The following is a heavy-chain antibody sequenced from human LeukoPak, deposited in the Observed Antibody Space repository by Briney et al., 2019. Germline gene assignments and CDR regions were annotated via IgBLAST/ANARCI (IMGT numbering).Heavy chain of an antibody. V-gene: IGHV3-23*01. CDR2: ISGGGGST. D-gene: IGHD2-15*01. J-gene: IGHJ3*02. Sequence: GGTLRLSCAASGFTFSSYGMSWVRQAPGKGLEWVSAISGGGGSTYYADSVKGRFTISRDNSKNTLYLQMNSLRTEDTAVYYCVREYCSGGSCSDAFDIWGQGTMVTVSS. CDR3: VREYCSGGSCSDAFDI. CDR1: GFTFSSYG.